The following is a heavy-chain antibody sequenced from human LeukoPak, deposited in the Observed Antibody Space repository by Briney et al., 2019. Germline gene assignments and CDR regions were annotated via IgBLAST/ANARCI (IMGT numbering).Heavy chain of an antibody. Sequence: PGGSLRLSCAASGFTFSSHWMHWVRQAPGKGLVWVSRINGDGSNTTYADSVKGRFTISRDNSKNTLYLQMNSLRAEDTAVYYCARDSAEAFDIWGQGTMVTVSS. CDR3: ARDSAEAFDI. CDR1: GFTFSSHW. V-gene: IGHV3-74*03. CDR2: INGDGSNT. J-gene: IGHJ3*02.